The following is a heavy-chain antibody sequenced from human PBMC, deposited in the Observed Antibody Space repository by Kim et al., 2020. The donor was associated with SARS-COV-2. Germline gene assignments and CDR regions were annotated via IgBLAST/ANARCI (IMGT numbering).Heavy chain of an antibody. CDR3: ARVYYYFDY. CDR2: GST. V-gene: IGHV4-34*01. D-gene: IGHD2-8*01. Sequence: GSTNYHPSLKSRVTISVDTSKNQSDLKLSSVTAADTAVYYCARVYYYFDYWGQGTLVTVSS. J-gene: IGHJ4*02.